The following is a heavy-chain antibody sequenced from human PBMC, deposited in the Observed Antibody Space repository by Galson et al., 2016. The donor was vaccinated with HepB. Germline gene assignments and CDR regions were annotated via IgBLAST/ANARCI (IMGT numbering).Heavy chain of an antibody. Sequence: QSGAEVKKPGESLRISCKGSGYSFTSYWIGWVRQMPGKGLEWMGVIYSGDSDTKYSPSFEGQVTISADRSLTSAYLQWRGLKASETAMYYCARQVRPGGWFNPYYFDYWGQGTPVTVSS. V-gene: IGHV5-51*01. J-gene: IGHJ4*02. CDR2: IYSGDSDT. D-gene: IGHD6-19*01. CDR1: GYSFTSYW. CDR3: ARQVRPGGWFNPYYFDY.